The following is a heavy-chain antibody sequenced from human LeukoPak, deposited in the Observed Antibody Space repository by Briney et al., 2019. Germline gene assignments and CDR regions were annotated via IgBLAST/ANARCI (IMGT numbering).Heavy chain of an antibody. CDR2: ISGSGGST. CDR3: AKGHGSGSYLFDY. D-gene: IGHD3-10*01. J-gene: IGHJ4*01. CDR1: GFTFSRYT. Sequence: GGSLRLSCAASGFTFSRYTMGWVRQAPGKGLEWVSAISGSGGSTYYADSVKGRFTISRDNSKNTLYLQMNSLRAEDTAVYYCAKGHGSGSYLFDYWGHGTLVTVSS. V-gene: IGHV3-23*01.